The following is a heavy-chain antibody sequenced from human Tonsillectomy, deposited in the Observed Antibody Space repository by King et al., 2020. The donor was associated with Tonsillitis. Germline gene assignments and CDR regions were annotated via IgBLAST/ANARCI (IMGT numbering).Heavy chain of an antibody. D-gene: IGHD3-10*01. CDR3: ARRGHFDY. CDR1: GFTFSSYS. CDR2: ISSSSSTI. J-gene: IGHJ4*02. V-gene: IGHV3-48*04. Sequence: VQLVESGGGLVQPGGSLRLSCAASGFTFSSYSMNWVRQAPGKGLEWVSYISSSSSTIYYADSVQGRFTISRDNAKKSLYLQMNSLRAEDTAVYYCARRGHFDYWGQGTLVTVSS.